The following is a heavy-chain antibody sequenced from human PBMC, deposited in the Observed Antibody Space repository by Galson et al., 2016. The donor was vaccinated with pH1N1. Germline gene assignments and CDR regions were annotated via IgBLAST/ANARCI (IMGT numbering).Heavy chain of an antibody. Sequence: SVKVSCKASGYTLTSYDINWVRQATGQGLEWMGWMNHNNGNADYAPKFQGRVTLTRTASINTAYMELSSLTSEDTAVYYCARGPVYWYFDLWGRGTPVIVSS. CDR1: GYTLTSYD. V-gene: IGHV1-8*01. CDR2: MNHNNGNA. CDR3: ARGPVYWYFDL. J-gene: IGHJ2*01.